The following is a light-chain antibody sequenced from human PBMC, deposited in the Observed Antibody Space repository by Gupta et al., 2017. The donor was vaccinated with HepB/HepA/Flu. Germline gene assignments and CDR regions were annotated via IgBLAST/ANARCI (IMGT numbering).Light chain of an antibody. CDR3: QNYNSAPFT. CDR1: QGITNY. J-gene: IGKJ3*01. Sequence: DIQMTQSPSSLSASVGDRVTITCRASQGITNYLAWYQQKPGKVPKLLIYAASTLQSGVPSRFSGSGSGTDFTLTISGLQPEDVATYYCQNYNSAPFTFGPGTKVDIK. V-gene: IGKV1-27*01. CDR2: AAS.